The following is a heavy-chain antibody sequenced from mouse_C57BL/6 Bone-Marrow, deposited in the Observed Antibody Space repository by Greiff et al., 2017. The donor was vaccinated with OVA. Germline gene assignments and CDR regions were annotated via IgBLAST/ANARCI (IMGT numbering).Heavy chain of an antibody. V-gene: IGHV3-6*01. CDR2: ISYDGSN. J-gene: IGHJ1*03. CDR3: AREAYYSPWYFDV. Sequence: DVQLQESGPGLVKPSQSLSLTCSVTGYSITSGYYWNWIRQFPGNKLEWMGYISYDGSNNYNPSLKNRISITRDTSKNQFFLKLNSVTTEDTATYYCAREAYYSPWYFDVWGTGTTVTVSS. D-gene: IGHD2-12*01. CDR1: GYSITSGYY.